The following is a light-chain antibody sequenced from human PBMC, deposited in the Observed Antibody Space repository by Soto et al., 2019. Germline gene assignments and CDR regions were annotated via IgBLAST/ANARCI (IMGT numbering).Light chain of an antibody. Sequence: EIVLTQSPATLSWSPGERATLSCRASQSVSSYLAWYQQKPGQAPRLLIYDTSNRATGIPARFSGSGSGTDFTLTISSLEPEDFAFYYYQQRNSWPWTFAPETNV. V-gene: IGKV3-11*01. CDR3: QQRNSWPWT. CDR1: QSVSSY. CDR2: DTS. J-gene: IGKJ1*01.